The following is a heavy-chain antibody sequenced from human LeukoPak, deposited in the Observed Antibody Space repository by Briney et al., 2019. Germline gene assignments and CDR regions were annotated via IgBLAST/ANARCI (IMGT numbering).Heavy chain of an antibody. Sequence: GGSLRLSCAASGFTFSSYAMAWVRQAPGKGLEWLSCISSSSKINYADSVKGRFTISRDNAKNSLYLQMNSLRDEDTAVYYCARARARYGPKPSWFDPWGQGTLVTVSS. D-gene: IGHD4/OR15-4a*01. CDR1: GFTFSSYA. J-gene: IGHJ5*02. CDR3: ARARARYGPKPSWFDP. V-gene: IGHV3-48*02. CDR2: ISSSSKI.